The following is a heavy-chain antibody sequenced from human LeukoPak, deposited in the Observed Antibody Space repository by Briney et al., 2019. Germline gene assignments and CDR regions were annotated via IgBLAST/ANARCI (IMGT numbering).Heavy chain of an antibody. V-gene: IGHV1-58*01. CDR2: IVVCSGNT. Sequence: SVKVSCKASGFIFSRSAVQWVRQARGQRLEWIGWIVVCSGNTNYAQKFQERVTMTRDMSTGTAYMELSSLRSEDTAVYYCAAGNYYDSSGYYPYAFDIWGQGTTVTVSS. J-gene: IGHJ3*02. D-gene: IGHD3-22*01. CDR3: AAGNYYDSSGYYPYAFDI. CDR1: GFIFSRSA.